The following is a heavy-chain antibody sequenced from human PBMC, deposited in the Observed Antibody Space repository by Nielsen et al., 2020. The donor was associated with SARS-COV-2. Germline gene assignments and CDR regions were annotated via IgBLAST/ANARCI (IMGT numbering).Heavy chain of an antibody. CDR2: IYSGGST. D-gene: IGHD5-18*01. CDR1: GFTFSSYW. CDR3: ARDPTRGYSYGVYFDY. V-gene: IGHV3-53*04. Sequence: GESLKISCAASGFTFSSYWMSWVRQAPGKGLEWVSVIYSGGSTYYADSVKGRFTISRHNSKNTLYLQMNSLRAEDTAVYYCARDPTRGYSYGVYFDYWGQGTLVTVSS. J-gene: IGHJ4*02.